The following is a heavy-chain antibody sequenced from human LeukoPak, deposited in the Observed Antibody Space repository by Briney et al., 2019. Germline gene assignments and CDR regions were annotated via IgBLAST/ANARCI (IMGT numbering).Heavy chain of an antibody. CDR1: GASISSDGFY. CDR2: ICNSGST. Sequence: SETLSLTCSVSGASISSDGFYWNWVRQHPGGGLEWIATICNSGSTYYNPSLKGRVAISLDMSLNQFFLTLNSVTAADTALYYCTRESTVVTSFDFWGQGTLVTVSS. D-gene: IGHD2-21*02. CDR3: TRESTVVTSFDF. J-gene: IGHJ4*02. V-gene: IGHV4-31*03.